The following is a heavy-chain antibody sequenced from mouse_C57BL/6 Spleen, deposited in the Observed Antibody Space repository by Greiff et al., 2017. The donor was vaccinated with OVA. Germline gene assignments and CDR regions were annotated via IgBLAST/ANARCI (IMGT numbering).Heavy chain of an antibody. Sequence: DVHLVESGPELVKPGASVKISCKASGYSFTGYYMHWVKQSSEKSLEWIGEINPSTGGTSYNQKFKGKATLTVDKSSSTAYMQLKSLTSEDSAVYYCARPYYYGSSLDYWGQGTTLTVSS. J-gene: IGHJ2*01. CDR2: INPSTGGT. CDR1: GYSFTGYY. CDR3: ARPYYYGSSLDY. V-gene: IGHV1-43*01. D-gene: IGHD1-1*01.